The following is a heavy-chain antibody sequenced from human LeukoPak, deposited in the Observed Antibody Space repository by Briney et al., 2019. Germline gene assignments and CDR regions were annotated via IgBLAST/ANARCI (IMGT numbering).Heavy chain of an antibody. V-gene: IGHV3-30*03. Sequence: GGSLRLSCAASGFTFSSYGMHWVRQAPGKGLEWVAVISYDGSNKYYADSVKGRFTISRDNSKNTLYLQMNSLRAEDTAVYYCARGSMVVVTAYHDYWGQGTLVTVSS. D-gene: IGHD2-21*02. J-gene: IGHJ4*02. CDR2: ISYDGSNK. CDR1: GFTFSSYG. CDR3: ARGSMVVVTAYHDY.